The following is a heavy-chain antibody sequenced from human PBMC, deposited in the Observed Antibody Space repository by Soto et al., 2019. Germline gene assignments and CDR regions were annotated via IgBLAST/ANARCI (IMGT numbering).Heavy chain of an antibody. CDR2: IYPGDSDA. V-gene: IGHV5-51*01. J-gene: IGHJ4*02. CDR3: ARQYDYSGADWHY. CDR1: GYRFTSYW. Sequence: RGESLKISCKGSGYRFTSYWIGWVRQMPGKGLEWVGIIYPGDSDARYSPSFQGQVTISVDKSNNTAYLHWSRLKAPDTAIYYCARQYDYSGADWHYWGQGTTVTFSS. D-gene: IGHD1-26*01.